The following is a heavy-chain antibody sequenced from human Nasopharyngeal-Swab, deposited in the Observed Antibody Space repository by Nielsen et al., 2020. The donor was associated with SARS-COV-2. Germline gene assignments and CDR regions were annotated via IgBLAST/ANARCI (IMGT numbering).Heavy chain of an antibody. J-gene: IGHJ4*02. CDR3: VKHQGSSSDQ. Sequence: GESLKISCTGSGYTFSNYAISWVRQAPGKGLVWVSRVNEDGSRTDYADSVRGRFTISRDNAKNTLYLQMNSLRVEDTAVYYCVKHQGSSSDQWGQGTLVTVSS. CDR1: GYTFSNYA. V-gene: IGHV3-74*01. CDR2: VNEDGSRT.